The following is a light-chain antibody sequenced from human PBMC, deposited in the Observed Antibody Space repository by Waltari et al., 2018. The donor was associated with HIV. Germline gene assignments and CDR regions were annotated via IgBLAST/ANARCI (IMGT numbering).Light chain of an antibody. Sequence: QSVLTQPPSVSAAPGQRVTISCSGGRSNIGNNAVNWYQPLPGKAPKLLIYYDDLVPSGVSDRFSVSKSGTSASLAISGLQSDDEGDYYCAAWDDSLNGGVFGGGTKLTVL. CDR1: RSNIGNNA. J-gene: IGLJ3*02. CDR2: YDD. CDR3: AAWDDSLNGGV. V-gene: IGLV1-36*01.